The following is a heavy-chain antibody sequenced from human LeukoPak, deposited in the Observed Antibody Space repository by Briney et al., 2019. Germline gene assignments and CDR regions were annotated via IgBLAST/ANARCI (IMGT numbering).Heavy chain of an antibody. D-gene: IGHD3-10*01. Sequence: GGSLRLSCAASGFTVRSNYMSWVPQAPGKGLEWVSVIYSGGSTYYADSVKGRFTISRDNSKNTLSLQMNSLRAEDTAVYYCARDLYFYGSGSYPKDWGQGTLVTVSS. J-gene: IGHJ4*02. CDR3: ARDLYFYGSGSYPKD. CDR1: GFTVRSNY. CDR2: IYSGGST. V-gene: IGHV3-53*01.